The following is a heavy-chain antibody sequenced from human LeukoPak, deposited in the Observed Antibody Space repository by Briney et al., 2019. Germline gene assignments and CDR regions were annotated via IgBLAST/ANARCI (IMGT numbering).Heavy chain of an antibody. CDR1: GFTFSSYA. Sequence: GGSLRLSCAASGFTFSSYAMSWVRQAPGKGLEWVSAISGSGGSTYYADSVKGRFTNSRDNSKNTLYLQMNSLRAEDTAVYYCAKDTLAYCGGDCYPGDDYWGQGTLVTVSS. V-gene: IGHV3-23*01. J-gene: IGHJ4*02. D-gene: IGHD2-21*02. CDR2: ISGSGGST. CDR3: AKDTLAYCGGDCYPGDDY.